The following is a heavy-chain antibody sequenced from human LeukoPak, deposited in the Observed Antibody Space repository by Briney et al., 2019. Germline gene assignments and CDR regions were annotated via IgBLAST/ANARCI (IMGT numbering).Heavy chain of an antibody. Sequence: SETLSLTCTVSGGSISSYYWGWIRQPPGKGLEWIGSIYYSGSTYYNPSLKSRVTISVDTSKNQFSLKLSSVTAADTAVYYCARGIVGVIDAFDIWGQGTMVTVSS. V-gene: IGHV4-39*07. CDR2: IYYSGST. CDR1: GGSISSYY. CDR3: ARGIVGVIDAFDI. D-gene: IGHD1-26*01. J-gene: IGHJ3*02.